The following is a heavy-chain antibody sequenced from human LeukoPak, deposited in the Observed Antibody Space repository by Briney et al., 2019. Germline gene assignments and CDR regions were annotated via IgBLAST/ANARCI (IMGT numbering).Heavy chain of an antibody. CDR2: IYYSGST. CDR1: GGSISSHY. Sequence: KPSETLSLTCTVSGGSISSHYWSWIRQPPGKGLEWIGYIYYSGSTNYNPSLKSRVTISVDTSKNQFSLKLSSVTAADTAVYYCARLEWLLYGFDYWGQGTLVTVSS. J-gene: IGHJ4*02. D-gene: IGHD3-3*01. V-gene: IGHV4-59*11. CDR3: ARLEWLLYGFDY.